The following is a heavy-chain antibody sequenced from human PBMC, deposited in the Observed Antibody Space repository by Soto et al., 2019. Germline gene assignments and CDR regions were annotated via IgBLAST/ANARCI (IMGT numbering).Heavy chain of an antibody. CDR2: INHSGST. J-gene: IGHJ6*03. CDR1: GGSFSGYY. Sequence: SETLSLTCAVYGGSFSGYYWSWIRQPPGKGLEWIGEINHSGSTNYNPSLKSRVTISVDTSKNQFSLKLSSVTAADTAVYYCARPPHRTRKYYYYYMDVWGKGTTVTVSS. CDR3: ARPPHRTRKYYYYYMDV. V-gene: IGHV4-34*01.